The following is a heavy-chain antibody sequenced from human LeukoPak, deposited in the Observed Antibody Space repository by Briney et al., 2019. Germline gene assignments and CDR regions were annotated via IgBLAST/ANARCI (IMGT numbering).Heavy chain of an antibody. CDR2: IYYSGDT. V-gene: IGHV4-39*01. Sequence: SETLSLTCTVSGGSISSSSYYWDWIRQPPGKGLEWIGSIYYSGDTYYNPSLKSRVIISVDMSTNQFSLNLYSVTAADTALYYCARRGWVSDRSSLYDYWGQGTLVTVSS. D-gene: IGHD3-16*02. CDR1: GGSISSSSYY. J-gene: IGHJ4*02. CDR3: ARRGWVSDRSSLYDY.